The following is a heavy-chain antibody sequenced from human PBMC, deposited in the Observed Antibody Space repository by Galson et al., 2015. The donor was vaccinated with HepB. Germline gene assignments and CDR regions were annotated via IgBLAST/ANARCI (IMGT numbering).Heavy chain of an antibody. CDR3: AKADFFRYCTSTSCHPFDH. J-gene: IGHJ4*02. D-gene: IGHD2-2*01. Sequence: SLRLSCAASGFTFSSYAMSWVRQAPGKGLEWVSGISGSGSSTNYAESVKGRFTISRDNSKKTLYLQMDSLRAEDTAVYHCAKADFFRYCTSTSCHPFDHWGLGTLVTVSP. CDR1: GFTFSSYA. V-gene: IGHV3-23*01. CDR2: ISGSGSST.